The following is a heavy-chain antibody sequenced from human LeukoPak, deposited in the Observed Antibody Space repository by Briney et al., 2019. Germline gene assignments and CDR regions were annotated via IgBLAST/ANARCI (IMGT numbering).Heavy chain of an antibody. CDR3: ARDSGSPNYGDYGNFDY. D-gene: IGHD4-17*01. CDR2: INHSGST. V-gene: IGHV4-34*01. CDR1: GGSFSGYY. J-gene: IGHJ4*02. Sequence: SETLSLTCAVYGGSFSGYYWSWIRQPPGKGLEWIGEINHSGSTNYNPSLKSRVTISVDTSKNQFSLKLSSVTAADTAVYYCARDSGSPNYGDYGNFDYWGQGTLVTVSS.